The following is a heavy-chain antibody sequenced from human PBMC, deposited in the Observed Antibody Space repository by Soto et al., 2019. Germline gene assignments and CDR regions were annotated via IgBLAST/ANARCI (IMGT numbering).Heavy chain of an antibody. D-gene: IGHD6-13*01. V-gene: IGHV1-18*01. J-gene: IGHJ4*02. CDR3: ARTPEIAAAGTSYFDY. CDR2: ISAYNGNT. Sequence: ASVKVSCKASGYTFTSYGISWVRQAPGQGLEWMGWISAYNGNTNYAQKLQGRVTMTTDTSTSTAYMELRSLRSDDTAVYYCARTPEIAAAGTSYFDYWGKGTLGTVSS. CDR1: GYTFTSYG.